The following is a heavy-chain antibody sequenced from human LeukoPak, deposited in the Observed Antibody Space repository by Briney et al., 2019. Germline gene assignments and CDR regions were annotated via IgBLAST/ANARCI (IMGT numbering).Heavy chain of an antibody. J-gene: IGHJ4*02. CDR1: GFTFSAFW. Sequence: GGSLRLSCAASGFTFSAFWMHWVRQAPGKGLEYVSTISSNGGSTYYADSVKGRFTISRDNSKNMLYLQMSSLSAEDTAVYYCVKGMTTVAYYFDYWGQGTLVTVYS. V-gene: IGHV3-64D*06. CDR2: ISSNGGST. D-gene: IGHD4-11*01. CDR3: VKGMTTVAYYFDY.